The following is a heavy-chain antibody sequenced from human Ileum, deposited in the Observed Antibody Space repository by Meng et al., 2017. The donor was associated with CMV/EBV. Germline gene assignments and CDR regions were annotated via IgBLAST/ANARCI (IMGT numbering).Heavy chain of an antibody. J-gene: IGHJ5*02. D-gene: IGHD6-13*01. CDR1: GYNFANYW. CDR2: IYPGDSDT. Sequence: GGSLRLSCKASGYNFANYWIGWVRQMPGKGLEWLGIIYPGDSDTSYSPSFQGQVTISADKSISTVYLQWSALKASDTAMYYCAKYGSTCCYFDPWGQGTPVTVSS. V-gene: IGHV5-51*01. CDR3: AKYGSTCCYFDP.